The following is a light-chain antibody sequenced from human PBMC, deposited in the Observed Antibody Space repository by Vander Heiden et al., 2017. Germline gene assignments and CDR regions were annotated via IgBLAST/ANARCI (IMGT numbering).Light chain of an antibody. CDR2: DVS. CDR3: SSYTSSSTRV. Sequence: SALTQPASVSGSPGQSITISCTGTSSDVGGYNYVSWYQQHPGKAPKLMIYDVSKRASGVSNRFSGSKSGNTASLTISGLQAEDEADYYCSSYTSSSTRVFGTGTNVTVL. CDR1: SSDVGGYNY. J-gene: IGLJ1*01. V-gene: IGLV2-14*03.